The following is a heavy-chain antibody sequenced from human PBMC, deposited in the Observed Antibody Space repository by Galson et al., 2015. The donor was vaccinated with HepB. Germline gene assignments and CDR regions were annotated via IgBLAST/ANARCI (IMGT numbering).Heavy chain of an antibody. CDR2: ISCSGGST. J-gene: IGHJ4*02. Sequence: SLRLSCAASGFTFSSYAMSWVRQAPGKGLEWVSTISCSGGSTYYADSVKGRFTISRDNSKNTLYLQMNSLRAEDTAVYYCAKEGGYDKSPFDYWGQVTLVTVSS. CDR3: AKEGGYDKSPFDY. V-gene: IGHV3-23*01. D-gene: IGHD5-12*01. CDR1: GFTFSSYA.